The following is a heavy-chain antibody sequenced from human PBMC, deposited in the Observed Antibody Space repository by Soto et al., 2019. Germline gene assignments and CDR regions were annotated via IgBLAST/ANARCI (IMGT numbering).Heavy chain of an antibody. D-gene: IGHD3-3*01. Sequence: PSETLSLTCTVSGGSISSGGYYWSWIRQHPGKGLEWIGYIYYSGSTYYNPSLKSRVTISVDTSKNQFSLKLSSVTAADTAVYYCASGRYDFGVVPIDYWGQGTLVTVSS. CDR2: IYYSGST. J-gene: IGHJ4*02. V-gene: IGHV4-31*03. CDR1: GGSISSGGYY. CDR3: ASGRYDFGVVPIDY.